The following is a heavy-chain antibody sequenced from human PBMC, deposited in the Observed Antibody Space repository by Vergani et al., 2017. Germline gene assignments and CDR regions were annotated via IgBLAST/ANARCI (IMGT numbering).Heavy chain of an antibody. J-gene: IGHJ2*01. V-gene: IGHV3-49*03. CDR3: TRAPSPKLLWFGELLPYWYFDL. Sequence: EVQLVESGGGLVQPGRSRRLSCTASGFTFGDYALSWFRQAPGKGLGWEGLIRSKAYGGTTEYAASVKGRFTISSDDSKSIAYLQMNSLKTEDTAVYYCTRAPSPKLLWFGELLPYWYFDLWGRGTLVTVSS. CDR1: GFTFGDYA. CDR2: IRSKAYGGTT. D-gene: IGHD3-10*01.